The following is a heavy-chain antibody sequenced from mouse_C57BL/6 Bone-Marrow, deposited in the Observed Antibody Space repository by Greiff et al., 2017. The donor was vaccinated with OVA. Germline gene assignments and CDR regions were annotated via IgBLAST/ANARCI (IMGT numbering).Heavy chain of an antibody. J-gene: IGHJ1*03. CDR2: FYPGSGSI. CDR3: ARHVYYGSSYWYFDV. Sequence: VQVVESGAELVKPGASVKLSCKASGYTFTEYTIHWVKQRSGQGLEWIGWFYPGSGSIKYNEKFKDKATLTADKSSSTVYMELSRLTSEDSAVYFCARHVYYGSSYWYFDVWGTGTTVTVSS. V-gene: IGHV1-62-2*01. D-gene: IGHD1-1*01. CDR1: GYTFTEYT.